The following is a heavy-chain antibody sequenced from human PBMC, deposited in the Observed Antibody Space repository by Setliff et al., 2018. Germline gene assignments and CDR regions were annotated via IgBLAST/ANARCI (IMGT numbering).Heavy chain of an antibody. Sequence: GASVKVSCKDSGYTFSTYGISWVRQAPGQGLEWMGWISAYNGNTNYAQRFQGGVTMTRDTSTSTVYMELSSLRSEDTAVYYCARRETYYNFWSGYYAYWGQGTLVTVSS. CDR1: GYTFSTYG. CDR2: ISAYNGNT. J-gene: IGHJ4*02. V-gene: IGHV1-18*01. CDR3: ARRETYYNFWSGYYAY. D-gene: IGHD3-3*01.